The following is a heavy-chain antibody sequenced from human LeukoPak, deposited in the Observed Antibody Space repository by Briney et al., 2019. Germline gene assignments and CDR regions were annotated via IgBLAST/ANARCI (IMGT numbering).Heavy chain of an antibody. V-gene: IGHV3-48*02. CDR2: ITYNSGTI. D-gene: IGHD5-18*01. CDR1: GFTFRSYA. J-gene: IGHJ4*02. CDR3: ARDSGYSYADDY. Sequence: GGSLRLSCAASGFTFRSYAMQWVRQAPGKGLEWVSYITYNSGTIFYADSVKGRFTISRDNAKDSLYLQMSSLRDEDTAVYYCARDSGYSYADDYWGQGTMVTVSS.